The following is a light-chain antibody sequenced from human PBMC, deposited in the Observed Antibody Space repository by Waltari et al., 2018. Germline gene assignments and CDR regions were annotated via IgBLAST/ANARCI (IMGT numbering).Light chain of an antibody. CDR1: SSAVGHYDL. CDR3: CSYAGSHTWV. J-gene: IGLJ3*02. Sequence: QSALTQPASVSESPGQSITISCPGTSSAVGHYDLVSWYLHNPGNAPNLILYEVNKRPSGVSNRFSGSKSGNTASLTISGLQAEDEADYFCCSYAGSHTWVFGGGTKVTVL. V-gene: IGLV2-23*02. CDR2: EVN.